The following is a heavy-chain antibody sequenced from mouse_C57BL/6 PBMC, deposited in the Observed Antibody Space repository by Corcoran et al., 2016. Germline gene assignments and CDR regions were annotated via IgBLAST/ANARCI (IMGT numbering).Heavy chain of an antibody. J-gene: IGHJ2*01. CDR3: SKIRYGNLDY. V-gene: IGHV9-3*01. CDR2: INNYSGVP. CDR1: GYTFTTYG. Sequence: QIQLVQSGPELKKPGETVKISCKASGYTFTTYGMSGVKQAPGKGLKWMGWINNYSGVPTYADYFKGRFAFSLETSASTAYLQINNLKNEDTATYFCSKIRYGNLDYWGQGTTLTVSS. D-gene: IGHD2-1*01.